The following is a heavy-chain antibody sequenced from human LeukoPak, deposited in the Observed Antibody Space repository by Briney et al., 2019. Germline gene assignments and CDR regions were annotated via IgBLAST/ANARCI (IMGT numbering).Heavy chain of an antibody. V-gene: IGHV1-46*01. J-gene: IGHJ4*02. CDR2: INPSVGST. CDR3: ARGAGYYDSSASIDY. Sequence: ASVKVSCKASVGTFSSYAISWVRQAPGQGLECMGIINPSVGSTSYAQKFQGRLTMTRDTSTSTVYMELSSQRSEDTAVYYCARGAGYYDSSASIDYWGQGTLVTVSS. CDR1: VGTFSSYA. D-gene: IGHD3-22*01.